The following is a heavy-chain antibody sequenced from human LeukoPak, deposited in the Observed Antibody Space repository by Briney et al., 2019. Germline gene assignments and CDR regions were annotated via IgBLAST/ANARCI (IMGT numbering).Heavy chain of an antibody. Sequence: SETLSLTCTVSGDSISSNTYYWGWIRQSPGKGLEWIGSINFSGTTHYNPSLKSRVTISVDTSKNQFSLKLSSMTAADTAVYYCARDPSGYFNYWGQGTLATVSS. CDR1: GDSISSNTYY. D-gene: IGHD3-22*01. CDR3: ARDPSGYFNY. CDR2: INFSGTT. V-gene: IGHV4-39*07. J-gene: IGHJ4*02.